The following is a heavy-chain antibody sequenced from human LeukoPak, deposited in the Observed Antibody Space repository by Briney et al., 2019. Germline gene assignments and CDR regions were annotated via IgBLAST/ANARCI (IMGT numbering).Heavy chain of an antibody. V-gene: IGHV3-66*02. CDR3: ATLMLAARPVEYYFDY. Sequence: SGGSLRLSCAASGFSFGSHWMTWVRQAPGKGLEWVSVIYSGGSTYYADSVKGRFTISRDNSKNTLYLQMNSLRAEDTAVYYCATLMLAARPVEYYFDYWGQGNLVTVSS. CDR2: IYSGGST. J-gene: IGHJ4*02. CDR1: GFSFGSHW. D-gene: IGHD6-6*01.